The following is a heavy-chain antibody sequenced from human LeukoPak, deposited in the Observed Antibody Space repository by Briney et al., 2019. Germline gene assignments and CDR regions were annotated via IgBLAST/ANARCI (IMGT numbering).Heavy chain of an antibody. CDR2: ISWNSGSI. V-gene: IGHV3-9*01. J-gene: IGHJ4*02. Sequence: GGSLRLSCAASGFTFDDYAMHWVRQAPGKGLEWVSGISWNSGSIGYADSVKGRFTISRDNAKNSLYLQMNSLRAEDTALYYCAKGSGVGYMRNYFDYWGQGTLVTVSS. CDR3: AKGSGVGYMRNYFDY. D-gene: IGHD5-18*01. CDR1: GFTFDDYA.